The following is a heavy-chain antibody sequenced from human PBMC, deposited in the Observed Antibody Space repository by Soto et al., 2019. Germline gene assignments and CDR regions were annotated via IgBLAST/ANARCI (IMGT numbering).Heavy chain of an antibody. CDR1: GFTFSSPD. CDR3: TRGGIWGVSWNWFDT. CDR2: IDSAGDA. D-gene: IGHD3-10*01. V-gene: IGHV3-13*01. J-gene: IGHJ5*02. Sequence: EVQLVESGGGLVQPGGSLRLSCAASGFTFSSPDMHWVRQVTGKGVEWVSGIDSAGDAKYPASVKGRFTISRENARNSLYLQMNSLKAEDTAMYYCTRGGIWGVSWNWFDTWGQGTLVTVSS.